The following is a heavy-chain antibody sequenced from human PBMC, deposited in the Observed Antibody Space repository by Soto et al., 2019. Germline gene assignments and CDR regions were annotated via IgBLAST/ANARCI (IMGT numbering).Heavy chain of an antibody. CDR2: ISSSGSTI. D-gene: IGHD6-13*01. CDR3: ARPRRWYVTGRPEDAFDI. J-gene: IGHJ3*02. Sequence: GGSLRLSCAASGFTFSSYGMNWVRQAPGKGLEWVSDISSSGSTIDYADSVKGRFTISRDNATNSLYLQMHSLRAEATAVYYCARPRRWYVTGRPEDAFDIWGQGPLVTVSS. CDR1: GFTFSSYG. V-gene: IGHV3-48*03.